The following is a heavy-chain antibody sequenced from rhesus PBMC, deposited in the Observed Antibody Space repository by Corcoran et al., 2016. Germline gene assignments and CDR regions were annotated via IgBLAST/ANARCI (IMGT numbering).Heavy chain of an antibody. J-gene: IGHJ4*01. V-gene: IGHV4-122*02. CDR1: GYSISGYY. Sequence: QVQLQESGPGLVKPSETLSLTCAVSGYSISGYYWSWIRQAPGKGLEWMGYITESGSTRSNPSLKSRVTISRDAAKKQFSLKLSSVTGADTAVYYCARAPSGGWNGLDYWGQGVLVTVSS. CDR2: ITESGST. CDR3: ARAPSGGWNGLDY. D-gene: IGHD6-25*01.